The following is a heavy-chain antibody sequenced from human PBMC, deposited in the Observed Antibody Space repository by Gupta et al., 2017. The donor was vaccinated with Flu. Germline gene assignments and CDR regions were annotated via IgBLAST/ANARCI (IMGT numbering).Heavy chain of an antibody. V-gene: IGHV3-72*01. D-gene: IGHD1-26*01. CDR1: GFSLSDHY. J-gene: IGHJ4*02. CDR3: TSVKDMVDTWDG. Sequence: EVQLVESGGGLVQPGGSLRLSCAASGFSLSDHYMDWVRQAPGKGLEWVGLSRKNANSFIIEYAASVKGRFTISRDDSKNSLYLQMNSLKIEDPAVYYCTSVKDMVDTWDGWGQGTLVTVSS. CDR2: SRKNANSFII.